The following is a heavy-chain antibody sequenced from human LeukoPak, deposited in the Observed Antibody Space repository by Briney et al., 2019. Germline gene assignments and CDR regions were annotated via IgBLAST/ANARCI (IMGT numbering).Heavy chain of an antibody. J-gene: IGHJ4*02. CDR2: IYYSGST. CDR1: GGSISSYY. CDR3: ARDLGYSSGWYDY. Sequence: PSETLSLTCTVSGGSISSYYWSWIRQPPGKGLEWIGYIYYSGSTSYNPSLKSRVTISLDTSKNQFSLQLSSVTAADTAVYYCARDLGYSSGWYDYWGQGTLVTVSS. V-gene: IGHV4-59*01. D-gene: IGHD6-19*01.